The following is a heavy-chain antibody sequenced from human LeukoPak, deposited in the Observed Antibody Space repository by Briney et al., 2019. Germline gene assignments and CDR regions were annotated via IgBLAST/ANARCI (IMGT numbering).Heavy chain of an antibody. J-gene: IGHJ5*02. D-gene: IGHD2-2*03. Sequence: SETLSLTCTVSGGSISSGGYYWSWLRQPPGKGLEWIGYIYYSGNTYYNPSLKSRVTISVDTSKNQFSLKLSSVTAADTAVYYCARVRLDIVVVPAAKYFDPWGQGTLVTVSS. V-gene: IGHV4-31*03. CDR2: IYYSGNT. CDR1: GGSISSGGYY. CDR3: ARVRLDIVVVPAAKYFDP.